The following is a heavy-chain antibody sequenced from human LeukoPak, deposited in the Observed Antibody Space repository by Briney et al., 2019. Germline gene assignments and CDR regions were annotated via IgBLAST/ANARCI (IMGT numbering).Heavy chain of an antibody. V-gene: IGHV3-30*03. Sequence: PGGSLGLSCAASGFTFSRFGMHWVRPAPGKGLEWVAVISYDGSTKYYADSVKGRFTISRDNSKNTLYLQMNSLTVHDTAVYYCATSLRPGGGNSFLLDYWGQGILVTVSS. J-gene: IGHJ4*02. CDR1: GFTFSRFG. CDR2: ISYDGSTK. CDR3: ATSLRPGGGNSFLLDY. D-gene: IGHD4-23*01.